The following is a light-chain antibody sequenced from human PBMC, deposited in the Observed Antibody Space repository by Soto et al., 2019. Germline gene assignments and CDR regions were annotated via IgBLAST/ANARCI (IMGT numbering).Light chain of an antibody. CDR3: QQRSTWLYT. J-gene: IGKJ2*01. Sequence: EILLAQSPATLSLSPGERATLSCQASQDVSIFLAWYQQKPGQAPRLLIHDASNRATGVPARFSGSGSGRDFTLTITSLEPEEFAVYYCQQRSTWLYTFGQGTKLEV. V-gene: IGKV3-11*02. CDR2: DAS. CDR1: QDVSIF.